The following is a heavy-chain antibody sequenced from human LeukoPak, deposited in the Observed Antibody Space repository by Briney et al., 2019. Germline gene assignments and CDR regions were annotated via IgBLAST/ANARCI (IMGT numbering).Heavy chain of an antibody. Sequence: GGSLGLSCAASGFTFSSYAMHWVRQAPGKGLEWAAVISYDGSNKYYADSVKGRFTISRDNSKNTLYLQMNSLRAEDTAVYYCARDGVAARPFDYWGQGTLVTVSS. CDR3: ARDGVAARPFDY. CDR2: ISYDGSNK. CDR1: GFTFSSYA. J-gene: IGHJ4*02. V-gene: IGHV3-30*04. D-gene: IGHD6-6*01.